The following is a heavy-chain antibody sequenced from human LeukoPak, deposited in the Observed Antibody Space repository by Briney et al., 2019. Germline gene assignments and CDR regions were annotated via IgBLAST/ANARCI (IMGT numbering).Heavy chain of an antibody. Sequence: QPGGSLRLSCAASGFTFSPFWMTWVRQAPGKGLEWVANIKQDGSEKYYVDSVKGRFTISRDNAKNSLYLQMNSLRAEDTAVYYCAKAHYYYDSSDYYSPCFDYWGQGTLVTVSS. CDR1: GFTFSPFW. J-gene: IGHJ4*02. CDR3: AKAHYYYDSSDYYSPCFDY. CDR2: IKQDGSEK. V-gene: IGHV3-7*03. D-gene: IGHD3-22*01.